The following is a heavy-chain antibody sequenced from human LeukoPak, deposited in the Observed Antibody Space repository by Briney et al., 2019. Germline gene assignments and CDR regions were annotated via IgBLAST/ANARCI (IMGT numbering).Heavy chain of an antibody. CDR3: PRGGLLFPYY. D-gene: IGHD2-21*02. Sequence: GGSLRLSFTASGFSFISYEMSWVRQAPGKGLEWVSYISGSGYPIYYADSVKGRFTLSLDSAQHALYLQMNNQTAEDRAGCLLPRGGLLFPYYWGQGTLVTVSS. CDR2: ISGSGYPI. J-gene: IGHJ4*02. V-gene: IGHV3-48*03. CDR1: GFSFISYE.